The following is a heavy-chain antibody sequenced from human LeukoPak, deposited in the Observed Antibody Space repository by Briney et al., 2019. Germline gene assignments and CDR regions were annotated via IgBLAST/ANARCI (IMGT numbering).Heavy chain of an antibody. CDR3: ARDQEGFDY. CDR1: GYTFTSNY. CDR2: IYPRDGST. Sequence: ASVKVSCKASGYTFTSNYIHWVRQAPGQGLERMGMIYPRDGSTSYAQKFQGRVTVTRDTSTSTVHMELSGLRSEDTAVYYCARDQEGFDYWGQGTLVTVSS. V-gene: IGHV1-46*01. J-gene: IGHJ4*02.